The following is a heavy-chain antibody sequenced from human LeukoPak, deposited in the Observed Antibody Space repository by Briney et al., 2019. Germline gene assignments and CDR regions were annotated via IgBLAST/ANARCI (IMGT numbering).Heavy chain of an antibody. D-gene: IGHD5-12*01. CDR2: ISSSSSYI. J-gene: IGHJ4*02. Sequence: GSLRLSCAASGFTFSSYSMNWVRQAPGKGLEWVSSISSSSSYIYYADSVKGRFTISRDNAKNSLYLQMNSLRAEDTAVYYCARADLRRGYSGYGEPCYFDYWGQGTLVTVSS. CDR1: GFTFSSYS. V-gene: IGHV3-21*01. CDR3: ARADLRRGYSGYGEPCYFDY.